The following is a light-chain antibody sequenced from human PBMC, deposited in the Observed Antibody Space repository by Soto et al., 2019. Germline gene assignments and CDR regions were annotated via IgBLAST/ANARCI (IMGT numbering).Light chain of an antibody. V-gene: IGLV1-40*01. CDR3: QAYDYSLTASV. Sequence: QAVVTQPPSVSGAPGQRVTISCTGNSSNPGAGYDVHWYQQLPGAAPKLVIFGNRNRPSGVPERFSGSKSGTSASLAITGLQAEDEADYYCQAYDYSLTASVFGGGTQLTVL. J-gene: IGLJ3*02. CDR1: SSNPGAGYD. CDR2: GNR.